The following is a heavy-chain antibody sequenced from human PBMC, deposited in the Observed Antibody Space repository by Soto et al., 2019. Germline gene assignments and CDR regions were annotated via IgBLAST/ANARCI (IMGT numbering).Heavy chain of an antibody. CDR1: GFTFSSYG. J-gene: IGHJ4*02. D-gene: IGHD4-17*01. CDR3: AKEFLTSGDTTSAFDY. CDR2: ISYDGSNK. Sequence: QVQLVESGGGVVQPGRSLRLSCAASGFTFSSYGMHWVRQAPGKGLEWVAVISYDGSNKYYADSVKGRFTISRDNSKNTLYLQMNGLRAEDTAVYYCAKEFLTSGDTTSAFDYWGQGTLVTVSS. V-gene: IGHV3-30*18.